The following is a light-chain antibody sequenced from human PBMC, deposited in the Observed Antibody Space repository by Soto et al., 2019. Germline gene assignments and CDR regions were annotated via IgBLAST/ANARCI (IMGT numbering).Light chain of an antibody. CDR1: QSVSSY. J-gene: IGKJ1*01. V-gene: IGKV3-11*01. CDR2: STS. Sequence: PGERATLSCRASQSVSSYLAWYQQKPGQAPRLVLFSTSDRGTGIPARFSGGGSGTDFTLTISMLEPEDFAVYYCHQYDTSPRTFGQRTKVDIK. CDR3: HQYDTSPRT.